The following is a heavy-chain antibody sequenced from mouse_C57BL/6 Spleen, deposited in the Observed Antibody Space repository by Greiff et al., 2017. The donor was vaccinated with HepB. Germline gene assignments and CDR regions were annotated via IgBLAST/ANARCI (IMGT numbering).Heavy chain of an antibody. J-gene: IGHJ3*01. Sequence: VQLQQSGPELVKPGASVKISCKASGYTFTDYYMNWVKQSHGKSLEWIGDINPNNGGTSYNQKFKGKATLTVDKSSSTAYMELRSLTSEDSAVYYCAKAYEYDGSWFAYWGQGTLVTVSA. D-gene: IGHD2-4*01. V-gene: IGHV1-26*01. CDR2: INPNNGGT. CDR1: GYTFTDYY. CDR3: AKAYEYDGSWFAY.